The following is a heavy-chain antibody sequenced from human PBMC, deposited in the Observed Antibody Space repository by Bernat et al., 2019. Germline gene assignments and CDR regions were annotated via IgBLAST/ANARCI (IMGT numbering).Heavy chain of an antibody. J-gene: IGHJ4*02. Sequence: QVQLVESGGGVVQPGRSLRLSCAASGFTFSSYGMHWVRQAPGKGLEWVAVISYDGSNKYYADSVKGRFTISRDNSKNTLYLQMNSLRAEDTAVYYCARDGSTVTTSTFDYWGQGTLVTVSS. CDR2: ISYDGSNK. D-gene: IGHD4-17*01. CDR1: GFTFSSYG. V-gene: IGHV3-30*03. CDR3: ARDGSTVTTSTFDY.